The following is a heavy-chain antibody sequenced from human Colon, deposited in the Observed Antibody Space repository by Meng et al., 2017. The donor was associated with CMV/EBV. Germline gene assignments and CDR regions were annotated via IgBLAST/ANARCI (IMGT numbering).Heavy chain of an antibody. J-gene: IGHJ4*02. CDR3: AKEGVEIEPFFDY. CDR2: IRHDGNTQ. V-gene: IGHV3-30*02. CDR1: GFPISSFG. D-gene: IGHD1-1*01. Sequence: GESLKISCVASGFPISSFGMHWVRQAPGRGLEWMAYIRHDGNTQYYADSLKGRFTVSRDNSENTLYLQMDSLRVDDTAVYYCAKEGVEIEPFFDYWGQGTLVTVSS.